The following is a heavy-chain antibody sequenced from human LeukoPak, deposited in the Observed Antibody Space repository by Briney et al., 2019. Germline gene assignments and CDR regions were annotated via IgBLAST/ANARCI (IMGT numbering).Heavy chain of an antibody. CDR2: ISGNGGTT. J-gene: IGHJ4*02. D-gene: IGHD3-22*01. CDR3: ARDLDSGNYFFAY. V-gene: IGHV3-48*04. Sequence: GGSLRLSCAASGFSFGSYGLSWVRQTPGKGLQWVSYISGNGGTTHYADSVEGRFTISRDNAKNSLYLQMSSLRAEDTAVYYCARDLDSGNYFFAYWGQGTPVTVSS. CDR1: GFSFGSYG.